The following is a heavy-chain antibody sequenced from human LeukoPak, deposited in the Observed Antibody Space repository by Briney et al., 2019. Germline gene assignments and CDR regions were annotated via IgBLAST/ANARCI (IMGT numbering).Heavy chain of an antibody. CDR3: AKGLRTGVGPYMGYHYYMDV. Sequence: SVKVSCKASGGTFSSYAISWVRQAPGQGLEWMGGIIPIFGTANYAQKFQGRVTITTDESTSTAYMELSSLRSEDTAVYYCAKGLRTGVGPYMGYHYYMDVWGKGATVTVSS. V-gene: IGHV1-69*05. D-gene: IGHD3-16*01. J-gene: IGHJ6*03. CDR1: GGTFSSYA. CDR2: IIPIFGTA.